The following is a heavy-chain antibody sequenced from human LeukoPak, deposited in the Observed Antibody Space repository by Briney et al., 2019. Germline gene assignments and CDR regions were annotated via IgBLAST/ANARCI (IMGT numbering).Heavy chain of an antibody. V-gene: IGHV1-8*03. CDR3: ARDLEDVRYYGSGSYYRGVY. Sequence: GASVKVSCKASGYTFTSYDINWVRQATGQGLEWMGWMNPNSGNTGYAQKFQGRVTITRNTSISTAYMELSSLRSEDTAVYYCARDLEDVRYYGSGSYYRGVYWGQGTLVTVSS. CDR2: MNPNSGNT. CDR1: GYTFTSYD. J-gene: IGHJ4*02. D-gene: IGHD3-10*01.